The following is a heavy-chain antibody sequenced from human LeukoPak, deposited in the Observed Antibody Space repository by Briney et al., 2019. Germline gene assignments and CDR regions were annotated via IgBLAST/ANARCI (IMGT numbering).Heavy chain of an antibody. CDR1: GYTFTGYY. Sequence: ASVKVSCKASGYTFTGYYMHWVRQAPGQGLEWMGWINPNSGGTNYAQKFQGRVTMTRDTSITTAYMELSRLRSDDTAVYYCASLAFSGSQNWFDPWGQGTLVTVSS. V-gene: IGHV1-2*02. CDR2: INPNSGGT. J-gene: IGHJ5*02. CDR3: ASLAFSGSQNWFDP. D-gene: IGHD3-10*01.